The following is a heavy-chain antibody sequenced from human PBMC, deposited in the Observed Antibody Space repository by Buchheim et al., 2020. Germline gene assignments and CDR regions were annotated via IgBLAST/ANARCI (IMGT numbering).Heavy chain of an antibody. Sequence: EVQLVESGGGLVQPGGSLRLSCAASGFTFSSYSMNWVRQAPGKGLEWVSYISSSSSTIYYADSVKGRFTISRDNAKNSLYLQMNSLRAEDTAVYYCARFSSGYYYVDYYYMDVWGKGTT. CDR2: ISSSSSTI. CDR1: GFTFSSYS. J-gene: IGHJ6*03. D-gene: IGHD3-22*01. V-gene: IGHV3-48*01. CDR3: ARFSSGYYYVDYYYMDV.